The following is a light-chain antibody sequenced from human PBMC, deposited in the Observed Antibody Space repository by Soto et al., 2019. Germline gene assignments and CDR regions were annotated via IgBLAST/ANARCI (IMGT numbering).Light chain of an antibody. CDR1: SSDVGSYNL. V-gene: IGLV2-23*01. Sequence: QSALTQPASVSGSPGQSITISCTGTSSDVGSYNLVSWYQQHPGKAPKLMIYEGSKRPSGVSNRFSGSKSGNTASLTISGLQAEDEADYYCCSYAGSSLRFGGGTKLTVL. CDR3: CSYAGSSLR. CDR2: EGS. J-gene: IGLJ2*01.